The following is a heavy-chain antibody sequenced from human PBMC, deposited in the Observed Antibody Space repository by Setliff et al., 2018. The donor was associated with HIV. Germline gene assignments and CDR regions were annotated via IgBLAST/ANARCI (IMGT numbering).Heavy chain of an antibody. Sequence: KTSETLSLTCTVSGGSISNYYWSWIRQPPGKGLEWIGYIYSTGYTNYHPSLKTRATISLDTSKSQFSLRLTSVTATDTAIYYCARHPREEPQRNYKFDSWGQGTLVTVS. CDR1: GGSISNYY. J-gene: IGHJ4*02. V-gene: IGHV4-4*09. D-gene: IGHD1-7*01. CDR2: IYSTGYT. CDR3: ARHPREEPQRNYKFDS.